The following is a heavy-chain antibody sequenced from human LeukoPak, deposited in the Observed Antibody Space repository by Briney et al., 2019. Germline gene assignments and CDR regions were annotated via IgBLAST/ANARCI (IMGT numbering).Heavy chain of an antibody. CDR2: IYYSGSA. D-gene: IGHD3-10*01. J-gene: IGHJ3*02. CDR3: ARDRGFGELSYAFDI. CDR1: GGSISSGGYY. V-gene: IGHV4-31*03. Sequence: SETLSLTCTVSGGSISSGGYYWSWIRQHPGKGLERIGYIYYSGSAYYNPSLKSRVTISVDTSKNQFSLKLSSVTAADTAVYYCARDRGFGELSYAFDIWGQGTMVTVSS.